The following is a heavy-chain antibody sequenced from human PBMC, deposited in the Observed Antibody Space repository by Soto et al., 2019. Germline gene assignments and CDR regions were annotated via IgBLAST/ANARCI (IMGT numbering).Heavy chain of an antibody. J-gene: IGHJ4*02. CDR1: GFTFSTYR. CDR2: ISSSSSTI. V-gene: IGHV3-48*01. CDR3: ASSGSGDHGEPRPFDY. Sequence: EVQLVESGGGLVQPGGSLRLSCAASGFTFSTYRMNWVRQAPGKGLEWVSYISSSSSTIYYADSVKGRFTVSRDNAKNSLYLKMNRLRAEDTAVYYCASSGSGDHGEPRPFDYWGQGHLVTVSS. D-gene: IGHD4-17*01.